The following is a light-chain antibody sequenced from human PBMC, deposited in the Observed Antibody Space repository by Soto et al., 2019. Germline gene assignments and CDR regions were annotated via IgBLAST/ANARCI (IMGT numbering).Light chain of an antibody. V-gene: IGKV3-11*01. Sequence: EIVLTQSPATLSLSPGERATLSCRASQSITTSFAWYQQKPGQAPRLLIYGTSNRTPGIPARFSGSGSGTDFTLPISTLKPEDFALYYCQQRETWPPFYTFGPGPKVEFK. CDR1: QSITTS. CDR3: QQRETWPPFYT. J-gene: IGKJ3*01. CDR2: GTS.